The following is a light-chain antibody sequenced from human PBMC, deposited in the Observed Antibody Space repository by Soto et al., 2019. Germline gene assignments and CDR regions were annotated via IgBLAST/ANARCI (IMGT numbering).Light chain of an antibody. CDR2: DVS. Sequence: QSALTQPASVSGSPGQSITISCTGTSSDVGGYNYVSWYQHHPGKDPKLMIFDVSNRPSGVSNRFSGSKSGNTASLTISGLQPEDESYYYCSSYTTSNTRQIVFGTGTKVTVL. V-gene: IGLV2-14*03. CDR1: SSDVGGYNY. CDR3: SSYTTSNTRQIV. J-gene: IGLJ1*01.